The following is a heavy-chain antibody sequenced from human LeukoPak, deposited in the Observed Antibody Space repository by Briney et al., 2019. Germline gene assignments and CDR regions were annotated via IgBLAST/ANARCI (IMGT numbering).Heavy chain of an antibody. V-gene: IGHV4-59*01. CDR1: GGSISSYY. CDR3: ARGSRTVPFDY. Sequence: PSETLSLTCTVSGGSISSYYWSWIRQPPGKGLEWIGYIYHSGSTNYNPSLKSRVTISVDTSKNQFSLKLSSVTAADTAVYYCARGSRTVPFDYWGQGTLVTVSS. J-gene: IGHJ4*02. CDR2: IYHSGST. D-gene: IGHD4-17*01.